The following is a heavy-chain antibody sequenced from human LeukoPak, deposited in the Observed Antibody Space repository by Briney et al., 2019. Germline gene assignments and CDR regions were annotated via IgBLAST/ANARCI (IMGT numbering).Heavy chain of an antibody. V-gene: IGHV1-8*02. Sequence: ASVKVSCKASGYTFTSYYMHWVRQAPGQGLEWMGWMNPNSGNTGYAQKFQGRVTMTRNTSISTAYMELSSLRSEDTAVYYCARGQVLPAATYFYYYYGMDVWGQGTTVTVSS. D-gene: IGHD2-2*01. CDR2: MNPNSGNT. CDR3: ARGQVLPAATYFYYYYGMDV. CDR1: GYTFTSYY. J-gene: IGHJ6*02.